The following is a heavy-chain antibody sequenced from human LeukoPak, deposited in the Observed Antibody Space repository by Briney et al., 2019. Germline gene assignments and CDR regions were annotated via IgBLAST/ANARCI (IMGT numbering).Heavy chain of an antibody. J-gene: IGHJ4*02. Sequence: GASLQISCKGSGYRFANYWIGWVRQLPGKGLEWMGIIYPGDSDTRYSPSFQGQVTISADKSISTAYLQWSSLQASDTAMYYCARHVGSSDVDFWGQGTLVTVSS. CDR2: IYPGDSDT. D-gene: IGHD6-13*01. CDR3: ARHVGSSDVDF. CDR1: GYRFANYW. V-gene: IGHV5-51*01.